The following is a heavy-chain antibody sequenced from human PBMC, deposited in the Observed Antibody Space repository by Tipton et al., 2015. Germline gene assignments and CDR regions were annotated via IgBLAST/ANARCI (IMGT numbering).Heavy chain of an antibody. V-gene: IGHV4-38-2*02. D-gene: IGHD5-24*01. J-gene: IGHJ6*02. Sequence: TLSLTCAVSAYSISSDYYWGWIRQPPGKGLEWIGSISHSGNTYYNPSLKSRFTMSRDTSKNQFSLKLTSVTAADTAVYYCARDLEHGMDVWGHGTTVTVSS. CDR2: ISHSGNT. CDR1: AYSISSDYY. CDR3: ARDLEHGMDV.